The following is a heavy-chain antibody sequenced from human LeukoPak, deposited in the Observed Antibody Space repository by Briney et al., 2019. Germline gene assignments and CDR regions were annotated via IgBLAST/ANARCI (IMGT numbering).Heavy chain of an antibody. J-gene: IGHJ3*02. Sequence: SETLSLTCTVSGGSISSGSYYWSWIRQPAGKGLEWIGRIYTSGSTNYNPSLKSRVTISVDTSKNQFSLKLSSVTAADTAVYYCARGTYYYDSSGYYYEIFDIWGQGTMVTVSS. CDR1: GGSISSGSYY. CDR2: IYTSGST. D-gene: IGHD3-22*01. V-gene: IGHV4-61*02. CDR3: ARGTYYYDSSGYYYEIFDI.